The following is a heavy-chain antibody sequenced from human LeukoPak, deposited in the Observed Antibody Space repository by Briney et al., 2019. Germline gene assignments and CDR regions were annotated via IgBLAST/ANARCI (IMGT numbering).Heavy chain of an antibody. J-gene: IGHJ4*02. CDR3: ARDRRGYSGYDKMDY. D-gene: IGHD5-12*01. Sequence: ASVTLSCTSSGSTFTSYSISWVRQPPGPGLELMGWIRAYNGNTNYAQNLQGRVTMTTDTSTSTAYMELRSLRSDDTAVYYCARDRRGYSGYDKMDYWGQGTLVTVSS. CDR2: IRAYNGNT. CDR1: GSTFTSYS. V-gene: IGHV1-18*01.